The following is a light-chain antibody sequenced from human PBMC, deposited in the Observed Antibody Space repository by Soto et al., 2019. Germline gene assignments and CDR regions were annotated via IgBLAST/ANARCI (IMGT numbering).Light chain of an antibody. CDR1: RNDIGSYHL. V-gene: IGLV2-23*02. CDR2: EVT. Sequence: QSALTQPASVSGSPGQSSTISCTGTRNDIGSYHLVSWYQQHPGKAPKLMIYEVTKRPPGVSNRFSGSKSANTASLTISGPQPEDEADYHCCSYAAGDTLVFGGGTKLTVL. J-gene: IGLJ2*01. CDR3: CSYAAGDTLV.